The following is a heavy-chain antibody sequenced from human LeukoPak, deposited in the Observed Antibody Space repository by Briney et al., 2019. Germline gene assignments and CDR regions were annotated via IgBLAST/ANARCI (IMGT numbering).Heavy chain of an antibody. CDR2: INQDGHEK. J-gene: IGHJ6*02. Sequence: GGSLTLSCVTSVFTFSSYWMTWVRQARGKGLEWVANINQDGHEKNYVDSVKGRFTISRDNPKNSLYLQMNSLRAEDTAVYFCVRDMDVWAQGTTVTVSS. CDR3: VRDMDV. V-gene: IGHV3-7*05. CDR1: VFTFSSYW.